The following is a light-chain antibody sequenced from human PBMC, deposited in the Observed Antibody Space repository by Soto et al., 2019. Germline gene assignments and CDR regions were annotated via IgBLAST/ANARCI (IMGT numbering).Light chain of an antibody. CDR3: QRYGTSGLT. Sequence: IVLRQSPGTLSLSPGEGATLSCRASQSISGRYLAWYQHKSGQAPRLFIYGASKRAPGLSDRFSGTGSDTVFILTISRLEPDYFAVYYYQRYGTSGLTFGGGTKVEIK. V-gene: IGKV3-20*01. J-gene: IGKJ4*01. CDR2: GAS. CDR1: QSISGRY.